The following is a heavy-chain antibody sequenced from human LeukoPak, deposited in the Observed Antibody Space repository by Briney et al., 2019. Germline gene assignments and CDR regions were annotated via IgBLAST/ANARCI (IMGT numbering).Heavy chain of an antibody. CDR2: ISGYNGNT. V-gene: IGHV1-18*01. D-gene: IGHD4-17*01. J-gene: IGHJ3*02. Sequence: ASVKVSCKASGYTFTSYGISWVRQAPGQGLEWMGWISGYNGNTNYAQKFQDRVSMTTDTSTSTAYMEVRSLRSDDTAVYFCARRVTTVTEGAFDIWGQGTMVTVSS. CDR3: ARRVTTVTEGAFDI. CDR1: GYTFTSYG.